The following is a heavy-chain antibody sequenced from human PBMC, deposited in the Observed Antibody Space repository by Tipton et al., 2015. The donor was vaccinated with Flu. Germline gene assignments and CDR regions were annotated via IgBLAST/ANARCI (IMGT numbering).Heavy chain of an antibody. J-gene: IGHJ4*02. CDR2: IYYSGST. CDR3: ARDGAGTPY. CDR1: GGSISSYY. D-gene: IGHD6-19*01. Sequence: TLSLTCTVSGGSISSYYWSWIRQPPGKGLEWIGYIYYSGSTNYNPPLKSRVTISVDTSKNQFSLKLSSVTAADTAVYYCARDGAGTPYWGQGTLVTVSS. V-gene: IGHV4-59*01.